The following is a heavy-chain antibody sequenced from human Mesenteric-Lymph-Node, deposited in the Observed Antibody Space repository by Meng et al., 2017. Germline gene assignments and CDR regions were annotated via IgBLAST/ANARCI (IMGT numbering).Heavy chain of an antibody. CDR1: GFTFSSYA. D-gene: IGHD3-10*01. CDR2: ISGSGGST. CDR3: AKDLAVYYYGSGSYYNRDGMDV. V-gene: IGHV3-23*01. J-gene: IGHJ6*02. Sequence: GESLKISCAASGFTFSSYAMSWVRQAPGKGLEWVSAISGSGGSTYYADSVKGRFTISRDNSKNTLYLQMNSLRAEDTAVYYCAKDLAVYYYGSGSYYNRDGMDVWGQGTTVTVSS.